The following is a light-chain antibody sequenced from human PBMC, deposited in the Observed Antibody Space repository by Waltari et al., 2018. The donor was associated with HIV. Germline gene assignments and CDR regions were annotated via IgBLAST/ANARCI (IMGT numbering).Light chain of an antibody. Sequence: QSVLTQSASVSGSPGQSLTLSCTGTTNDIGSYNYVSWYQQSPDKAPKLIIYEVSNRPSGVSSRFSGSKSGNTASLTISGLQAEDEAYYHCSSYSRGALLFGGGTKVTVL. CDR1: TNDIGSYNY. J-gene: IGLJ2*01. V-gene: IGLV2-14*01. CDR2: EVS. CDR3: SSYSRGALL.